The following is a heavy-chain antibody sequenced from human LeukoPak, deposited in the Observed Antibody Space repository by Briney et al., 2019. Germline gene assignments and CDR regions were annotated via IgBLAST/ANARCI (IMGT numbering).Heavy chain of an antibody. J-gene: IGHJ4*02. CDR2: ISAYNGVS. CDR1: GYTITTYG. V-gene: IGHV1-18*01. D-gene: IGHD3-10*01. CDR3: ASRNYYASGTETGYYFDF. Sequence: ASVRVSCKASGYTITTYGINWVRQAPGQGLEWMGWISAYNGVSKYAQKFQGRVTMTTETSTTTAYMELRSLRSDDTAVYYCASRNYYASGTETGYYFDFWGQGTLVTVSS.